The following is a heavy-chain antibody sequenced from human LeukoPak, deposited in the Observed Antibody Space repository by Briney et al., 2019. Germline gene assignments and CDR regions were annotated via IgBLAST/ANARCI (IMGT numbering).Heavy chain of an antibody. J-gene: IGHJ4*02. V-gene: IGHV1-18*01. Sequence: ASVKVSCKASGYTFTSYGISWVRQAPGQGLEWMGWISAYNGNTNYAQKLQGRVTMTTDTSTSTAYVELRSLRSDDTAVYYCARDQRGGASDFDYWGQGTLVTVSS. D-gene: IGHD1-26*01. CDR1: GYTFTSYG. CDR2: ISAYNGNT. CDR3: ARDQRGGASDFDY.